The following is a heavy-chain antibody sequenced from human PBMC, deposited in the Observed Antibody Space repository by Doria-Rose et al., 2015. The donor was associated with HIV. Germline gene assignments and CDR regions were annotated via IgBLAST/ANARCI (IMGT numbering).Heavy chain of an antibody. Sequence: VQLVQSGGGLAQPGRSLRLSCVGSGFSFESYAMHWVRLAPGKGLEWVAGICWDSGAKGNADSVEGRFTIARDNAKKSVYLEMRSLRPEDTAFYYCAKAPIIGPKYYFYMDVWGKGTSVTVSS. V-gene: IGHV3-9*01. CDR2: ICWDSGAK. CDR1: GFSFESYA. D-gene: IGHD3-3*01. CDR3: AKAPIIGPKYYFYMDV. J-gene: IGHJ6*03.